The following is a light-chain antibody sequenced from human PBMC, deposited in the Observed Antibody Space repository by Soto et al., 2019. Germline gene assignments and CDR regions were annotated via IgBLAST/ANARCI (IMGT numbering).Light chain of an antibody. CDR2: DVT. Sequence: QSALTQPRSVSGSPGQSVIISCTGTSSDVGAYNYVSWYQQHPGKAPKLMIYDVTKRPSGVPDRFSGSKSGNTASLTISGLQAADEAEYYCCSHAGGYTWVFGGGTKLTV. J-gene: IGLJ3*02. CDR1: SSDVGAYNY. V-gene: IGLV2-11*01. CDR3: CSHAGGYTWV.